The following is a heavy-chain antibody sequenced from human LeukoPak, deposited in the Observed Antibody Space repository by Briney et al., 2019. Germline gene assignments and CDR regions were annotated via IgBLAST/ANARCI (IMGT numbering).Heavy chain of an antibody. Sequence: GGSLRLSCAASGFTFSSYSMNWVRQAPGKGLEWVSSISSSSSYIYYADSVKGRFTISRDNAKNSLYLQMSSLRAEDTAVYYCASSPTGGSGSYYFDYWGQGTLVTVSS. J-gene: IGHJ4*02. D-gene: IGHD3-10*01. CDR2: ISSSSSYI. V-gene: IGHV3-21*01. CDR1: GFTFSSYS. CDR3: ASSPTGGSGSYYFDY.